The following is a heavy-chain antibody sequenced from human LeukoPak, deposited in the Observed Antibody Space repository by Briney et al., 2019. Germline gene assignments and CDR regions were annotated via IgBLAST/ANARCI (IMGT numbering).Heavy chain of an antibody. CDR2: IYTCGST. CDR1: GGSISSGSYY. J-gene: IGHJ2*01. V-gene: IGHV4-61*02. Sequence: SETLSLTCTVSGGSISSGSYYWSWIRQPAGKGLEWIGRIYTCGSTNYNPSLKSRVTISVDTSKNQFSLKLSSVTAADTAEYYCARDPRVSYWYFDLWGRGTLVTVSS. CDR3: ARDPRVSYWYFDL.